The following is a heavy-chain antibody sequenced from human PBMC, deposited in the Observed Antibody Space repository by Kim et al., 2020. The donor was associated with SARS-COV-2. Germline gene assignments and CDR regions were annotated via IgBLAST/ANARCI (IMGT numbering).Heavy chain of an antibody. J-gene: IGHJ3*01. D-gene: IGHD2-21*02. V-gene: IGHV4-34*01. CDR3: ARGPKLASCGGDCYAFAF. Sequence: SETLSLTCAVYGGSFSGYHWSWIRQPPGKGLEWIGEINHSGSTNYNPSLKSRVTISVDTSKNQFSLKLSSVTAADTAVYYCARGPKLASCGGDCYAFAF. CDR2: INHSGST. CDR1: GGSFSGYH.